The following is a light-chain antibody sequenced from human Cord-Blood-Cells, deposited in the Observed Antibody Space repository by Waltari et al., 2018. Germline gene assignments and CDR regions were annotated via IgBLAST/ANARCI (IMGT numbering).Light chain of an antibody. CDR3: CSYAGSYTYV. J-gene: IGLJ1*01. V-gene: IGLV2-11*01. Sequence: QSALTQPRSVSGSPGQSVTISCTGTSSDVGGYHSVSWYQQHPGKAPKLMIYDVSKRPSGVPDRFSGSKSGNTACLTISGLQAEDEADYYCCSYAGSYTYVFGTGTKVTV. CDR1: SSDVGGYHS. CDR2: DVS.